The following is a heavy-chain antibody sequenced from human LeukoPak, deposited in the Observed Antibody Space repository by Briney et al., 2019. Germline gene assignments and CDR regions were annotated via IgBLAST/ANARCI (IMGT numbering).Heavy chain of an antibody. CDR1: GGSISSSSYY. CDR2: IYYSGST. J-gene: IGHJ6*03. D-gene: IGHD3-10*01. Sequence: SETLSLTCTVSGGSISSSSYYWGWIRQPPGKGLEWIGSIYYSGSTYYNPSLKSRVTISVDTSKNQFSLKLSSVTAADTAVYYCARLWGVRGAPYYYYMDVWGKGTTVTISS. V-gene: IGHV4-39*07. CDR3: ARLWGVRGAPYYYYMDV.